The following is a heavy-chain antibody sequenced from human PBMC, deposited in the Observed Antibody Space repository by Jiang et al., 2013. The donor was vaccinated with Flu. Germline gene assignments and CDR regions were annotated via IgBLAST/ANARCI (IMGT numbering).Heavy chain of an antibody. CDR1: GYSFTSYW. J-gene: IGHJ4*02. D-gene: IGHD3-16*02. CDR2: IYPGDSDT. Sequence: GAEVKKPGESLKISCKGSGYSFTSYWIGWVRQMPGKGLEWMGIIYPGDSDTRYSPSFQGQVTISADKSISTAYLQWSSLKASDTAMYYCARRYDYVWGIIVIGTTLRENTNFDYWGQGTLVTVS. CDR3: ARRYDYVWGIIVIGTTLRENTNFDY. V-gene: IGHV5-51*01.